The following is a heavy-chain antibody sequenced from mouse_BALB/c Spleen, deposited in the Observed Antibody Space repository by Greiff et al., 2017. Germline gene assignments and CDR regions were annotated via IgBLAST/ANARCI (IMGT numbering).Heavy chain of an antibody. V-gene: IGHV5-4*02. CDR3: ARDRGNYGYFDV. D-gene: IGHD2-1*01. CDR1: GFTFSDYY. CDR2: ISDGGSYT. J-gene: IGHJ1*01. Sequence: EVKVEESGGGLVKPGGSLKLSCAASGFTFSDYYMYWVRQTPEKRLEWVATISDGGSYTYYPDSVKGRFTISRDNAKNNLYLQMSSLKSEDTAMYYCARDRGNYGYFDVWGAGTTVTVSS.